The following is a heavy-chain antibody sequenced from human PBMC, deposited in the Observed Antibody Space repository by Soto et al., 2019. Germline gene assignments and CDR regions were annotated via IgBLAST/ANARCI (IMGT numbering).Heavy chain of an antibody. CDR3: ARDNMVRGVHAFDP. J-gene: IGHJ5*02. CDR1: GGTFSSYA. CDR2: IIPIFGTA. V-gene: IGHV1-69*13. Sequence: SVKVSCKASGGTFSSYAISWVRQAPGQGLEWMGGIIPIFGTANYAQKFQGRVTITADESTSTAYMELSSLRSEDTAVYYCARDNMVRGVHAFDPWGQGTLVTVSS. D-gene: IGHD3-10*01.